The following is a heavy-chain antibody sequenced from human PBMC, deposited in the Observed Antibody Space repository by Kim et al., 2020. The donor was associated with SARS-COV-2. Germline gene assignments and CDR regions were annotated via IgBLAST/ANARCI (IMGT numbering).Heavy chain of an antibody. J-gene: IGHJ5*01. D-gene: IGHD2-21*01. Sequence: ASVKVSCKASGFTLTDYYMHWVRQAPGQGLEWIGWINPDSGGTNYAQKFQGRVTVNRDTSINTLYMELNRLTSDDTAAYYCAREVQHSNSYDCWGQGTLVTVSS. CDR3: AREVQHSNSYDC. CDR2: INPDSGGT. V-gene: IGHV1-2*02. CDR1: GFTLTDYY.